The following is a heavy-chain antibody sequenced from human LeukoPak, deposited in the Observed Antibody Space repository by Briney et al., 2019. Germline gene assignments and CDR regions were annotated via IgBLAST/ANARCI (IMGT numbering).Heavy chain of an antibody. V-gene: IGHV4-59*01. CDR2: IYYSGST. CDR1: GGSISSYY. CDR3: ARTYDFWSGYSLGRYYYYYMDV. J-gene: IGHJ6*03. D-gene: IGHD3-3*01. Sequence: SETLSLTCTVSGGSISSYYWSWIRQPPGKGLEWTGYIYYSGSTNYNPSLKCRVTISVDTSKNQFSLKLSSVTAADTAVYYCARTYDFWSGYSLGRYYYYYMDVWGKGTTVTVSS.